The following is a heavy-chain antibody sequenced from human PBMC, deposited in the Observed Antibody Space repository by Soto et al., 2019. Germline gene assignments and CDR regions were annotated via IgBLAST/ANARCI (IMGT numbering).Heavy chain of an antibody. Sequence: QVQLVESGGGVDQPGRSLRLSCAASGFTFSSYAMHWVRQAPGKGLEWVAVISYDGSNKYYADSVKGRFTISRDNSKNTLYLQMNSLRAEDTAVYYCAREGIVPAATPWFDYWGQGTLVTVSS. V-gene: IGHV3-30-3*01. CDR1: GFTFSSYA. J-gene: IGHJ4*02. CDR2: ISYDGSNK. CDR3: AREGIVPAATPWFDY. D-gene: IGHD2-2*02.